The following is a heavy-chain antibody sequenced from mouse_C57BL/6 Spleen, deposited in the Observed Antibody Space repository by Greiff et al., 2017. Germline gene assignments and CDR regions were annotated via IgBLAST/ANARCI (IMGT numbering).Heavy chain of an antibody. CDR2: INPDNGGT. J-gene: IGHJ3*01. CDR3: ARRGYDPFTY. CDR1: GYTFTDYN. D-gene: IGHD2-2*01. Sequence: EVQLQQSGPELVKPGASVKIPCKASGYTFTDYNMDWVKQSPGKSLEWIGDINPDNGGTIYNQKFKGKATLTIDKSSRTAYMELRSLTSEDTAVYDCARRGYDPFTYGGQGTLVTVSA. V-gene: IGHV1-18*01.